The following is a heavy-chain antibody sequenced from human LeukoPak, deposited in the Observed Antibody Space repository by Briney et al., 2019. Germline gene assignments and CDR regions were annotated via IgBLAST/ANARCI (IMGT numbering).Heavy chain of an antibody. CDR1: GFTFSRHA. D-gene: IGHD3-10*01. J-gene: IGHJ4*02. Sequence: PGGSLRLSCEASGFTFSRHAMSWVRQAPGKGLEWVSSLSGTGGSTYYADSVKGRFTISRDNSKNTLYLQMNSLRAEDTAVYYCAKVPVRGVTYSYYFDYWGQGTLVTVSS. CDR3: AKVPVRGVTYSYYFDY. V-gene: IGHV3-23*01. CDR2: LSGTGGST.